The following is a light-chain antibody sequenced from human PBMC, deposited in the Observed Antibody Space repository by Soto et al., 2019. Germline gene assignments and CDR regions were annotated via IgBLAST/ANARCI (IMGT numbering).Light chain of an antibody. Sequence: QSVLTQSPSASASLGASVKLTCTLSSGHSSYAIAWHQQQPEKGPRYLMKLNSDGSHSKGDGIPDRFSGSSSGAERYLTISSLQSEDEPEYYCQAWDSGTVVFGGGTKLPS. V-gene: IGLV4-69*01. CDR1: SGHSSYA. J-gene: IGLJ2*01. CDR3: QAWDSGTVV. CDR2: LNSDGSH.